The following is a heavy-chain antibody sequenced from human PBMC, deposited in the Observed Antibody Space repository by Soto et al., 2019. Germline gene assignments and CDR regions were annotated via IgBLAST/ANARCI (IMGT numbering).Heavy chain of an antibody. V-gene: IGHV3-48*02. Sequence: EVQLVESGGGLVQPGGSLRLSCAASGFTFSSYSMNWVRQAPGKGLEWVSYISSSSSTIYYADSVKGRFTISRDNAKNSLHLQMNSLRDEDTAVYYCARGTMGWYLVDCWGQGTRVTVSS. CDR2: ISSSSSTI. CDR1: GFTFSSYS. CDR3: ARGTMGWYLVDC. D-gene: IGHD6-19*01. J-gene: IGHJ4*02.